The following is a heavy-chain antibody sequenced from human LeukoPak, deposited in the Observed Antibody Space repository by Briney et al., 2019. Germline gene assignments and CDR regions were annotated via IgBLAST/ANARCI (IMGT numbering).Heavy chain of an antibody. Sequence: PGGSLRLSCAASGFTFSSYAMSWVRQAPGKGLEWVSAISGSGGSTYYADSVKGRFTISRDNSKNTLYLQMNSLRAEDTAVYYCANSLAGGHYYDSSGHIQTTGMFDYCGQGTLVTVSS. V-gene: IGHV3-23*01. D-gene: IGHD3-22*01. CDR2: ISGSGGST. CDR1: GFTFSSYA. J-gene: IGHJ4*02. CDR3: ANSLAGGHYYDSSGHIQTTGMFDY.